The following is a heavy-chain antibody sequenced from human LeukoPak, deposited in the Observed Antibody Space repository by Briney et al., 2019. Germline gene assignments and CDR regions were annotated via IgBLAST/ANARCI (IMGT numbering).Heavy chain of an antibody. V-gene: IGHV3-23*01. Sequence: GGSLRLSCAASGFTFSSYAMSWARQAPGKGLEWVSAISGSGGSTYYADSVKGRFTISRDNSKNTLYLQMNSLRAEDTAVYYCAKLGPQGSRYCSSTSCTHFDYWGQGTLVTVSS. CDR2: ISGSGGST. J-gene: IGHJ4*02. CDR3: AKLGPQGSRYCSSTSCTHFDY. D-gene: IGHD2-2*01. CDR1: GFTFSSYA.